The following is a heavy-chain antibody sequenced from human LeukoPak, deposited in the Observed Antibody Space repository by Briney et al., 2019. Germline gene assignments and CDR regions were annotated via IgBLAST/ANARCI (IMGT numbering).Heavy chain of an antibody. D-gene: IGHD6-13*01. Sequence: PSETLSLTCTVSGGSISSTNYYWGWIRQPPGKGLEWIGSISYSGGTYYNPSLKSRVTISVNTSKNQFSLKLSSVTAADTAVYYCARRRMGSSSWYWYFDLWGRGTLVTVSS. V-gene: IGHV4-39*07. CDR1: GGSISSTNYY. CDR2: ISYSGGT. CDR3: ARRRMGSSSWYWYFDL. J-gene: IGHJ2*01.